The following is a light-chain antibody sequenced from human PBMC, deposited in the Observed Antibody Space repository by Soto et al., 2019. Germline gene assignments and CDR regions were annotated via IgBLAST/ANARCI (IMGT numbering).Light chain of an antibody. Sequence: DIQMTQSPSTLSAFVGDRVTITCRASQSISTLLAWYQQKPGKAPKLLIYKASSLESGVPSRFSGSGSGTEFTLTVSSLQPDDFATYYCQQYNSNLYTFGQGTRLEIK. CDR3: QQYNSNLYT. J-gene: IGKJ2*01. CDR1: QSISTL. CDR2: KAS. V-gene: IGKV1-5*03.